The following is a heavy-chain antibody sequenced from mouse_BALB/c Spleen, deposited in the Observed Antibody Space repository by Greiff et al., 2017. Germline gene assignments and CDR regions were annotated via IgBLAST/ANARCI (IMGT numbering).Heavy chain of an antibody. D-gene: IGHD1-2*01. CDR2: ISYDGSN. CDR1: GYSITSGYY. CDR3: ARGTTATDY. V-gene: IGHV3-6*02. J-gene: IGHJ2*01. Sequence: EVQLQESGPGLVKPSQSLSLTCSVTGYSITSGYYWNWIRQFPGNKLEWMGYISYDGSNNYNPSLKNRISITRDTSKNQFFLKLNSVTTEDTATYYCARGTTATDYWGQGTTLTVSS.